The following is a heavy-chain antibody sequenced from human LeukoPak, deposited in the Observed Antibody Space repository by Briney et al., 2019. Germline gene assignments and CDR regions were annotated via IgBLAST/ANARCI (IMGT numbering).Heavy chain of an antibody. D-gene: IGHD2-21*02. Sequence: GGSLRLSCAASGFTFSSYSMNWVRQAPGKGLEWVSSISSSSSYIYYADSVKGRFNISRDNAKNSLYLQMNSLRAEDTALYYCAKDMGIVVVTDWGQGTLVTVSS. CDR2: ISSSSSYI. V-gene: IGHV3-21*04. CDR3: AKDMGIVVVTD. CDR1: GFTFSSYS. J-gene: IGHJ4*02.